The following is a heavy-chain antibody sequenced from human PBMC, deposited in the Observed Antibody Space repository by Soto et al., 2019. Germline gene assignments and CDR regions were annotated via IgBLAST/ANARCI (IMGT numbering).Heavy chain of an antibody. D-gene: IGHD3-22*01. J-gene: IGHJ4*02. V-gene: IGHV3-21*04. Sequence: GGSLKLSCLGSGFTFSTYSINWVRQAPGKGLEWVSSISSRSDIYYADSVKGRFTISRDNSKNTLYLQMSSLRAEDTAVYYCAKVFYYYDSSGYYYFDYWGQGTLVTVSS. CDR2: ISSRSDI. CDR3: AKVFYYYDSSGYYYFDY. CDR1: GFTFSTYS.